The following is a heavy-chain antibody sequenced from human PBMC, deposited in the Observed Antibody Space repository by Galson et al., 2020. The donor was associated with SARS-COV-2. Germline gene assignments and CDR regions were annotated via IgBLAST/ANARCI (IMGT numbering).Heavy chain of an antibody. CDR3: ARDNIGVGATNYYYGMDV. D-gene: IGHD1-26*01. V-gene: IGHV3-11*01. CDR1: GFTFSDYY. J-gene: IGHJ6*02. CDR2: ISSSGSTI. Sequence: NSGGSLRLSCAASGFTFSDYYMSWIRQAPGKGLEWVSYISSSGSTIYYADSVKGRFTISRDNAKNSLYLQMNSLRAEDTAVYYCARDNIGVGATNYYYGMDVWGQGTTVTVSS.